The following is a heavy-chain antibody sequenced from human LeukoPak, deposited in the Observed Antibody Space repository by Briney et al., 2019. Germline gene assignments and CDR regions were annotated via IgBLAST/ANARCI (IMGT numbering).Heavy chain of an antibody. CDR2: INPNNGGT. Sequence: ASVKVSCKASGYTFTGYYMHWVRQAPGQGLEWMGWINPNNGGTNYAQKFQGRVTMTRDTSISTAYMELSRLRSDDTAMYYCAREKGVDTAMADWGQGTLVTVSS. CDR1: GYTFTGYY. J-gene: IGHJ4*02. CDR3: AREKGVDTAMAD. D-gene: IGHD5-18*01. V-gene: IGHV1-2*02.